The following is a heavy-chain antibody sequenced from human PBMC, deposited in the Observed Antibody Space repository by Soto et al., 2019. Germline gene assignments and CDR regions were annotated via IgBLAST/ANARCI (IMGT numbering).Heavy chain of an antibody. J-gene: IGHJ4*02. CDR3: ARENYYDSSGYYYSLGI. D-gene: IGHD3-22*01. CDR1: GGTFSSYA. CDR2: IIPIFGTA. V-gene: IGHV1-69*13. Sequence: GASVKVSCKASGGTFSSYAISWVRQAPGQGLEWMGGIIPIFGTANYAQKFQGRVTITADESTSTAYMELSSLRSEDTAVYYCARENYYDSSGYYYSLGIWGQGTLVTV.